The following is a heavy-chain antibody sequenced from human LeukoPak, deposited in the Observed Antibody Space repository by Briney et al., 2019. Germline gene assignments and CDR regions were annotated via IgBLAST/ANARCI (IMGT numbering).Heavy chain of an antibody. Sequence: GGSLRLSCAASGFTFSTYWMHWVRQAPGKGLEWVANIKPDGSEKYYVDSVKGRFTISRDNAKNSLYLQMNSLTAEDTAVYYCARIRGIAAAGDYWGQGTLVTVSS. CDR2: IKPDGSEK. D-gene: IGHD6-13*01. CDR1: GFTFSTYW. CDR3: ARIRGIAAAGDY. J-gene: IGHJ4*02. V-gene: IGHV3-7*04.